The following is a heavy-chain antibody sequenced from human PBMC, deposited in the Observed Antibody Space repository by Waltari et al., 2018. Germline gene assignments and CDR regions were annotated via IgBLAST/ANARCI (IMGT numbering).Heavy chain of an antibody. Sequence: QVQLVQSGAEVKKPGASVKVSCKASGYTFTSYGISWVRQAPGQGLAWMGWISAYNGNTNYAQKLQGRVTMTTDTSTSTAYMELRSLRSDDTAVYYCARASYYDSSGYYDYYYYYMDVWGKGTTVTVSS. V-gene: IGHV1-18*01. J-gene: IGHJ6*03. CDR2: ISAYNGNT. CDR3: ARASYYDSSGYYDYYYYYMDV. CDR1: GYTFTSYG. D-gene: IGHD3-22*01.